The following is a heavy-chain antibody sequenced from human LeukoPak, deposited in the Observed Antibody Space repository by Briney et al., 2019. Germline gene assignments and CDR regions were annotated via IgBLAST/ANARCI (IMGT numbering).Heavy chain of an antibody. Sequence: GGSLRLSCAASGFTFSGYSGYTMNWVRQAPGKGLEWVSSISTSSTYIYYADSVKGRFAISRDNAKNSLYLQMNSLRAEDTAVYYCARATDYFDYWGQGTLVTVSS. CDR3: ARATDYFDY. V-gene: IGHV3-21*01. J-gene: IGHJ4*02. CDR1: GFTFSGYSGYT. CDR2: ISTSSTYI.